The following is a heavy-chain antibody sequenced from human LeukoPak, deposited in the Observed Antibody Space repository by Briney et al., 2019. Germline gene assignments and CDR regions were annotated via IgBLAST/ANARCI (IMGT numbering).Heavy chain of an antibody. D-gene: IGHD6-19*01. CDR3: ARGVRSGWRY. Sequence: SETLSLTCAVYGGSFSGYYWSWIRQPPGKGLEWIGEINHGGSTNYNPSLKSRVTISVDTSKNQFSLKLSSVTAADTAVYYCARGVRSGWRYWGQGTLVTVSS. J-gene: IGHJ4*02. V-gene: IGHV4-34*01. CDR1: GGSFSGYY. CDR2: INHGGST.